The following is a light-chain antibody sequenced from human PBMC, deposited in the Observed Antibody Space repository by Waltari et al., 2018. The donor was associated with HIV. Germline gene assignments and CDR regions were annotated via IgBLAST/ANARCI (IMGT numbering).Light chain of an antibody. CDR2: DFS. Sequence: QSALTQPASVSGSPGQSITISCTGTSNDIGGYNYVSWFQQHPGKAPKLIIYDFSKPPSVVSNRFSGSRSGNTASLTSSGLQAEDEADYYCSSYPTSTTPVIFGGGTKLTVL. CDR1: SNDIGGYNY. V-gene: IGLV2-14*03. CDR3: SSYPTSTTPVI. J-gene: IGLJ2*01.